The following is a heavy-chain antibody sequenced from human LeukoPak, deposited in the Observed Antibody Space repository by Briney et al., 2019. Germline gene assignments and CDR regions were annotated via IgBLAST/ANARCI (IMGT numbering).Heavy chain of an antibody. CDR1: GGSISSYY. D-gene: IGHD2-21*02. V-gene: IGHV4-59*01. Sequence: SETLSLTCTVSGGSISSYYWSWIRQPPGKGLEWIGYIYYSGSTNYNPSLKSRVTISVDTSKNQFSLKLSSVTAADTAVYYCAREPYCGGDCSHDAFDIWGQGTKVTVSS. CDR3: AREPYCGGDCSHDAFDI. J-gene: IGHJ3*02. CDR2: IYYSGST.